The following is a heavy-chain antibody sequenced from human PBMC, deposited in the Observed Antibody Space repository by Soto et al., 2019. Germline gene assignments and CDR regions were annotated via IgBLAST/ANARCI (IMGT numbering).Heavy chain of an antibody. CDR3: AKMVTWDSSGYYQGGFDC. V-gene: IGHV3-9*01. J-gene: IGHJ4*02. CDR1: GFTFEDYA. Sequence: EMHLVESGGGLVQPGRSLTISCAASGFTFEDYAMHWVRQAPGKGMEWVSGISWNSGKVIYADSVKGRFTISRDNAKNSLFLQMNSLRPEDTALYYGAKMVTWDSSGYYQGGFDCWGQGTLVTVSS. D-gene: IGHD3-22*01. CDR2: ISWNSGKV.